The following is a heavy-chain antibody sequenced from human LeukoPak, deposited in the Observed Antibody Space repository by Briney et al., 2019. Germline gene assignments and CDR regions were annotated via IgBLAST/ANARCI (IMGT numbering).Heavy chain of an antibody. CDR3: ARDRQVVVITPFDY. CDR1: GFTLSSYS. D-gene: IGHD3-22*01. Sequence: SGPSLRPSRAPSGFTLSSYSMNWARQAPGEGLEWVSSISSRRSYIYYADSGKGRLTISRDNAKNSLYLQMHSQGAADTAVYYCARDRQVVVITPFDYWGQGALVTVSS. CDR2: ISSRRSYI. J-gene: IGHJ4*02. V-gene: IGHV3-21*01.